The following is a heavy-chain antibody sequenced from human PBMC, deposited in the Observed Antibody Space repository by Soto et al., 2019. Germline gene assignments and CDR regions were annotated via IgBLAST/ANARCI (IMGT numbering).Heavy chain of an antibody. Sequence: PSETLSLTCTVSGDSISSSSYYWGWIRQPPGMGLEWLGNIYNSGSTNYNPSLKSRVTISVDTSKNQFSLKLSSVTAADTAVYYCARPHGGSSGWDNWFDPWGQGTLVTAPQ. V-gene: IGHV4-61*05. CDR1: GDSISSSSYY. J-gene: IGHJ5*02. D-gene: IGHD6-25*01. CDR3: ARPHGGSSGWDNWFDP. CDR2: IYNSGST.